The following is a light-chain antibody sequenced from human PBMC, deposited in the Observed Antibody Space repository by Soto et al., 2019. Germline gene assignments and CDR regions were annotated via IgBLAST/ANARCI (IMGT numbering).Light chain of an antibody. J-gene: IGKJ1*01. Sequence: DIQMTQSPSTLSASVGDRVTITCRASQSISSWLAWYQQKPGKAPKLLIYKASSLESGVPSRFSGSGSGTEFTLTNSSLQPDDFATYYCKQYNSYWTFGQGTKVEIK. CDR2: KAS. V-gene: IGKV1-5*03. CDR3: KQYNSYWT. CDR1: QSISSW.